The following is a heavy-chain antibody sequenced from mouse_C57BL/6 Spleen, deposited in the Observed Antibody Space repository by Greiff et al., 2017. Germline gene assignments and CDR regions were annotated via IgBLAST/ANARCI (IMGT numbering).Heavy chain of an antibody. D-gene: IGHD4-1*02. CDR3: ASTGTRNFDY. J-gene: IGHJ2*01. CDR2: ISSGGSYT. CDR1: GFTFSSYG. V-gene: IGHV5-6*01. Sequence: EVQVVESGGDLVKPGGSLKLSCAASGFTFSSYGMSWVRQTPDKRLEWVATISSGGSYTYYPDSVKGRFTISRDNAKNTLYLQMSSLKSEDTAMYYCASTGTRNFDYWGQGTTLTVSS.